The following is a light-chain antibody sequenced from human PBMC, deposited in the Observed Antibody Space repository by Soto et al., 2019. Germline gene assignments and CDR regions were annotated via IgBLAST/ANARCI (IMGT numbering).Light chain of an antibody. CDR3: QAYDYSLTAFV. CDR1: SSDVGGYTY. V-gene: IGLV2-14*01. Sequence: QSALTQPASVSGSPRQSITISCTGASSDVGGYTYVSWYQQHPGKAPKLMIYEVNNRPSGVSNRFSGSKSGNTASLTISGLQAEDEADYYCQAYDYSLTAFVFGGGTKLTGL. CDR2: EVN. J-gene: IGLJ3*02.